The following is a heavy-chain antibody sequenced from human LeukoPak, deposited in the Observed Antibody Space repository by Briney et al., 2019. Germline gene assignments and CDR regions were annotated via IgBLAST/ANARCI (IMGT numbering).Heavy chain of an antibody. V-gene: IGHV1-8*03. D-gene: IGHD1-14*01. CDR3: ARTLPGGVVDY. Sequence: ASVKVSCKASGYTFTSYDINWVRQATGQGLEWMGWMNPNSANTGYAQKFQGRVTISRDTSKSTAYMELSSLRSGDTAVYYCARTLPGGVVDYWGQATLATVSS. J-gene: IGHJ4*02. CDR1: GYTFTSYD. CDR2: MNPNSANT.